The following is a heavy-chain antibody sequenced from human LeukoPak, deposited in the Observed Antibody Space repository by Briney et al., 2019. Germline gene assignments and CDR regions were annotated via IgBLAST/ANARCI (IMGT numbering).Heavy chain of an antibody. D-gene: IGHD1-26*01. CDR1: GFTFSSYA. Sequence: PGGSLRLPCAASGFTFSSYAMSWVRQAPGKGLEWVSAISGSGGSTYYADSVRGRFTISRDNSKNTLYLQMNSLRAEDTAVYYCAKDPVSWELLVFDYWGQGTLVTVSS. CDR3: AKDPVSWELLVFDY. V-gene: IGHV3-23*01. CDR2: ISGSGGST. J-gene: IGHJ4*02.